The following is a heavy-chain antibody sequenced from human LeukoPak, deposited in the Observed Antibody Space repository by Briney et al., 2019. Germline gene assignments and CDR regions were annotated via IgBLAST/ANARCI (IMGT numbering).Heavy chain of an antibody. Sequence: SVKVSCKASGGTFSSYAISWVRQAPGQGLEWMGGIIPIFGTANYAQKFQGRVTITTDKSTSTAYMELSSLRSEDTAVYYCARSSSGWYPSTGYFDLWGRGTLVTVSS. J-gene: IGHJ2*01. D-gene: IGHD6-19*01. CDR2: IIPIFGTA. CDR3: ARSSSGWYPSTGYFDL. CDR1: GGTFSSYA. V-gene: IGHV1-69*05.